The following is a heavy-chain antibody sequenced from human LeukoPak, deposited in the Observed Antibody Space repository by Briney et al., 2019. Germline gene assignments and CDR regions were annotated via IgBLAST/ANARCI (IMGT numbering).Heavy chain of an antibody. CDR2: ISHDGSDK. Sequence: PGGSLRLSCAGFGFKFNTYGMHWVRQAPGKGLEWVAVISHDGSDKYYADSVKGRFTISRDNSKNTLYLQMNSLRAEDTAVYYCARAPDYRYGLLGGQGTLVTVSS. D-gene: IGHD5-18*01. J-gene: IGHJ4*02. CDR3: ARAPDYRYGLL. V-gene: IGHV3-30*03. CDR1: GFKFNTYG.